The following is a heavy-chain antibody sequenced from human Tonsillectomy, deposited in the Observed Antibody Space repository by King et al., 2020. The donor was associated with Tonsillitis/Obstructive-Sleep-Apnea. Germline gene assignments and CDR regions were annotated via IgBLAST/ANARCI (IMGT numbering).Heavy chain of an antibody. CDR1: GYIFTNYW. CDR2: IYPGDSDT. CDR3: VRSHVRSGYYFVY. Sequence: QLVQSGAEVKKPGESLKISCKGSGYIFTNYWIGWVRQMPGKSLEWMGIIYPGDSDTRYSPSFQGQVTISADTSISTAYLQWSSLKASDTSTYYCVRSHVRSGYYFVYWGQGPLVTVSS. V-gene: IGHV5-51*01. D-gene: IGHD3-3*02. J-gene: IGHJ4*02.